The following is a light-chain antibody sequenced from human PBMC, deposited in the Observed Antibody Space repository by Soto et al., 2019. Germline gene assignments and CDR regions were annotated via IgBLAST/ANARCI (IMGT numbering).Light chain of an antibody. V-gene: IGKV3-20*01. CDR1: QSAGNF. CDR2: YAS. J-gene: IGKJ4*01. Sequence: VVTKSPASLSVSQGETASLSCRASQSAGNFVAWYQQKPGQAPRLLIYYASPRATGIPARFSGSGSGTDFTLTISRLEPEDFAVYYCQQYGGSGNTFGGGTKV. CDR3: QQYGGSGNT.